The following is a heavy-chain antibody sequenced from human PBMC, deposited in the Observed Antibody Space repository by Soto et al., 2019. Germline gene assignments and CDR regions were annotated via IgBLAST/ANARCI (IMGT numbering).Heavy chain of an antibody. J-gene: IGHJ4*02. CDR2: IYYSGST. CDR1: HGSISSFY. Sequence: LSLTCIVTHGSISSFYWNWIRQPPGKGLGWIGYIYYSGSTNYNPSLKSRATISVDTSMNQFSLRLKLSSVTAADTAVYYCARGSTGDFDYWVQGTPVTVSS. CDR3: ARGSTGDFDY. D-gene: IGHD4-17*01. V-gene: IGHV4-59*01.